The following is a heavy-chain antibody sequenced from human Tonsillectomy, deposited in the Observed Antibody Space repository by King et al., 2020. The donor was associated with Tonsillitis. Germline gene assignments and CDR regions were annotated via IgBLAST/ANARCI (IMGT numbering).Heavy chain of an antibody. CDR1: GFSFSTYS. J-gene: IGHJ6*03. V-gene: IGHV3-48*01. D-gene: IGHD5-24*01. CDR3: AMDVESSYYYYYMDV. Sequence: VQLVESGGGLVQPGGSLRPSCAASGFSFSTYSMNWVRQAPGKGLEWVSYISTSGSPIYHADSVKGRFTISRDKAKNSLYLQMNSVRAEDTAVYYCAMDVESSYYYYYMDVWGKGTPVTVPS. CDR2: ISTSGSPI.